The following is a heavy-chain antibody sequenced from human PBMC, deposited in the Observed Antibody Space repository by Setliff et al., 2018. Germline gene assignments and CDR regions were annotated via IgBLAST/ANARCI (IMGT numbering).Heavy chain of an antibody. D-gene: IGHD3-3*01. CDR3: ARERQGGFLEWSPLDP. CDR1: GGLIYDHW. CDR2: VYSDGDT. V-gene: IGHV4-4*07. Sequence: SETLSLTCSVSGGLIYDHWWTWVRQPAGEEFQWIGRVYSDGDTEYNPSLKSRVTISVDTSNNQFSLRLTSVTAADTARYFCARERQGGFLEWSPLDPWGQGILVTVSS. J-gene: IGHJ5*02.